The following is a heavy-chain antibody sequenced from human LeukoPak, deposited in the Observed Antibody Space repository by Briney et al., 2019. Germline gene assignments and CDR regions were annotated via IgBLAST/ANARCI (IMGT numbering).Heavy chain of an antibody. CDR2: INPNSGGT. V-gene: IGHV1-2*02. Sequence: ASVKVSCKASGYTFSGYYMHWVRQAPGQGLEWMGWINPNSGGTNYAQKFQGRVTMTRDSSISTAYMELSRLRSDDTAVYYCARDRALTGYHYWGQGTLVTVSS. J-gene: IGHJ4*02. CDR1: GYTFSGYY. D-gene: IGHD3-9*01. CDR3: ARDRALTGYHY.